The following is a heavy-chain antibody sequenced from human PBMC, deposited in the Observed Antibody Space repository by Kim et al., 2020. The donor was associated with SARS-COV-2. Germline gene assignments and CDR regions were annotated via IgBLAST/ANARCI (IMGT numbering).Heavy chain of an antibody. CDR2: INHSGST. D-gene: IGHD3-10*01. Sequence: SETLSLTCAVYGGSFSGYYWSWIRQPPGKGLEWIGEINHSGSTNYNPSLKSRVTISVDTSKNQFSLKLSSVTAADTAVYYCARVGVRGSGSYPPDYWGQGTLVTVSS. J-gene: IGHJ4*02. CDR3: ARVGVRGSGSYPPDY. CDR1: GGSFSGYY. V-gene: IGHV4-34*01.